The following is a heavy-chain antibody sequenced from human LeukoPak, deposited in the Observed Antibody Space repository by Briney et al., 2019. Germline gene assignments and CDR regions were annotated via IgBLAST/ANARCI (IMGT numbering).Heavy chain of an antibody. CDR3: ARDPTSRSSAFDI. CDR1: GGSINSYY. CDR2: ISYSGST. V-gene: IGHV4-59*01. J-gene: IGHJ3*02. Sequence: SETLSLXCTVSGGSINSYYWSWIRQFPGKGLEWIGYISYSGSTNYNPSLKSRVTISVDTSKNQFSLKLSPVTAADTAVYYCARDPTSRSSAFDIWGQGTMVTVSS.